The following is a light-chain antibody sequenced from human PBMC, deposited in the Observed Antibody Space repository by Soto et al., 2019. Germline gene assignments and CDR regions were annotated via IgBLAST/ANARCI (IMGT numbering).Light chain of an antibody. V-gene: IGLV2-14*03. CDR1: SSDVGADDY. CDR3: SSFTPSTSYV. CDR2: DVS. J-gene: IGLJ1*01. Sequence: QSALTQPASVSGSPGQSITISCTGTSSDVGADDYVSWYQHHPGEVPKLMIFDVSDRPSWVSNRCSGSKSGNTASLTISGLQPEYEAAYYCSSFTPSTSYVFGTGTKLTVL.